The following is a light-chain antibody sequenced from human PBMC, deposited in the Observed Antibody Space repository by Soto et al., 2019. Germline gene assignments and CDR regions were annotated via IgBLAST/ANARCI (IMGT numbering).Light chain of an antibody. CDR3: QQANSFPVT. V-gene: IGKV1D-12*01. Sequence: DIQMTQSPSSVSASVGDRVTITCRASQGISSWLAWYQQKPGKAPKLLIYVTSNLQGGIPSRFSGSGSRTDFPLTSRSLQAEDFATYYGQQANSFPVTFGQGTRLEIK. CDR2: VTS. CDR1: QGISSW. J-gene: IGKJ5*01.